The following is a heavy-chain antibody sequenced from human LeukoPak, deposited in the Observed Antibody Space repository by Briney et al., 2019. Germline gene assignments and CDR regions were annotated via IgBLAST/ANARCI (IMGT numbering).Heavy chain of an antibody. J-gene: IGHJ3*02. CDR1: GFTFSSYS. CDR3: ARESYRSSWYTTAFDI. V-gene: IGHV3-21*01. Sequence: PGGSLRLSCAASGFTFSSYSMNWVRQAPGKGLEWVSSISSSSSYIYYADSVKGRFTISRDNSKNSLYLQMNSLRAEDTAVYYCARESYRSSWYTTAFDIWGQGTMVTVSS. D-gene: IGHD6-13*01. CDR2: ISSSSSYI.